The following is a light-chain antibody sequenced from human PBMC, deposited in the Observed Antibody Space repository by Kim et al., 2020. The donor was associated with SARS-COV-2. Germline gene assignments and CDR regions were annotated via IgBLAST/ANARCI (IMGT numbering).Light chain of an antibody. J-gene: IGKJ1*01. Sequence: SPGERVTLSCRASQTISNSYLAWYQQKPGQAPRLVIYGASSRATGIPDRFSGAGSGTDFTLTIRRLEPEDFAVYYCQQYGTSPRTFGQGTKVDIK. CDR3: QQYGTSPRT. V-gene: IGKV3-20*01. CDR1: QTISNSY. CDR2: GAS.